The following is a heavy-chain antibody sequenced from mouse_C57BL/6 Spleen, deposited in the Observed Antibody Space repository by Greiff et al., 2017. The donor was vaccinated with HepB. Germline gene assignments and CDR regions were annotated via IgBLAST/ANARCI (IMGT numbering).Heavy chain of an antibody. Sequence: EVKLMESGGGLVKPGGSLKLSCAASGFTFSDYGMHWVRQAPEKGLEWVAYISSGSSTIYYADTVKGRFTIARDNAKHTLFLQMTSLRSEDTAMYYCARYTGYYAMDYWGQGTSVTVSS. CDR2: ISSGSSTI. J-gene: IGHJ4*01. V-gene: IGHV5-17*01. CDR3: ARYTGYYAMDY. CDR1: GFTFSDYG.